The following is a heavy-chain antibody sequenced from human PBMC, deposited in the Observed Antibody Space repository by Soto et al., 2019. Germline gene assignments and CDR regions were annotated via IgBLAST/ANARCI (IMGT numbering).Heavy chain of an antibody. D-gene: IGHD6-13*01. Sequence: QVQLVQSGAEVKKPGASVKVSCKASGYTFTSYGISWVRQAPGQGLEWMGWISAYNGNTNYAQKLQGRLTMTTDTPTGTAYMELRSLRSDDTDVYYRARHGYSSSWGLRYYGMDVWGQGTTVTVSS. CDR2: ISAYNGNT. V-gene: IGHV1-18*01. J-gene: IGHJ6*02. CDR3: ARHGYSSSWGLRYYGMDV. CDR1: GYTFTSYG.